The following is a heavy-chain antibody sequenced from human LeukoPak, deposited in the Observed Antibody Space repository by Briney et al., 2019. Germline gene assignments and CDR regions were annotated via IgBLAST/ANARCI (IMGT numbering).Heavy chain of an antibody. J-gene: IGHJ4*02. CDR3: SEVLSSVNEVCHGDFDY. V-gene: IGHV3-23*01. Sequence: GGSLRLSCAVCLWCLSKHPMTLLRQAPGKGLEWVSTISGSGGSTYYADSVKGRFTISRDNSKNTVYLQMNSLRAEDTAVYYWSEVLSSVNEVCHGDFDYWGQGTLVTVSS. D-gene: IGHD2-8*01. CDR2: ISGSGGST. CDR1: LWCLSKHP.